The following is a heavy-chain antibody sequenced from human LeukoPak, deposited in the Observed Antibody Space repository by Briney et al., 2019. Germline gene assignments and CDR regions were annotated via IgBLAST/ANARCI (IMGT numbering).Heavy chain of an antibody. J-gene: IGHJ4*02. D-gene: IGHD6-19*01. Sequence: PSETLSLTCAVYGGSFSGYYWSWIRQPPGKGLEWIGEINHSGSTNYNPSLKSRVTISVDTSKNQFSLKLSSVTAADTAVYYCANGYSSGWNDYWGQRTLVTVSS. CDR1: GGSFSGYY. CDR3: ANGYSSGWNDY. CDR2: INHSGST. V-gene: IGHV4-34*01.